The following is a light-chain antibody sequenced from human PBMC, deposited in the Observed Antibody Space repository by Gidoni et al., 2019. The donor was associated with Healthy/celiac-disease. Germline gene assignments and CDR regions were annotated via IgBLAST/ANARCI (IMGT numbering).Light chain of an antibody. CDR3: QQLNSYLPYT. CDR2: AES. Sequence: DIQLTQSPSFPSASVGERVTITCRASQGISSYLTWYQQKPGKASKLLIYAESPLQSGVPSRLSGGGSGTEFTLTISSLQPDDFATYYCQQLNSYLPYTFGQGTKLEIK. V-gene: IGKV1-9*01. J-gene: IGKJ2*01. CDR1: QGISSY.